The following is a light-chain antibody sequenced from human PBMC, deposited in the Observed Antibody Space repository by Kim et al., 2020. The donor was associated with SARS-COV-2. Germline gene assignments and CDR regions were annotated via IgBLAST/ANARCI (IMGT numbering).Light chain of an antibody. V-gene: IGLV2-8*01. Sequence: GPTVDITGTGTSRDVGRYNYVSWYQHHPGRAPKLIIYDVTKRPTGVPDRFSGSKSGNTASLTVSGLQAEDEADYYCSSYAGRNDLVFGGGTQLTVL. J-gene: IGLJ2*01. CDR3: SSYAGRNDLV. CDR1: SRDVGRYNY. CDR2: DVT.